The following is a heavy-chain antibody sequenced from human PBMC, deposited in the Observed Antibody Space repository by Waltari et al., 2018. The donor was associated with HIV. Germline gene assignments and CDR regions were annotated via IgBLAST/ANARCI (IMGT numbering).Heavy chain of an antibody. Sequence: QLQLQESGPGLVKPSETLSLTCTVSGGSISSSSYYWGWIRQPPGKGLEWIGSIYYSGSTYYNPSLKSRVTISVDTSKNQFSLKRSSVTAADTAVYYCARHEHDSSGAEGGWFDPWGQGTLVTVSS. CDR3: ARHEHDSSGAEGGWFDP. CDR2: IYYSGST. J-gene: IGHJ5*02. D-gene: IGHD3-22*01. CDR1: GGSISSSSYY. V-gene: IGHV4-39*01.